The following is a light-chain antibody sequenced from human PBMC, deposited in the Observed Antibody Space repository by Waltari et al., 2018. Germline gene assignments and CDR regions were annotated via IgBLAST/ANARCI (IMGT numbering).Light chain of an antibody. CDR2: SNR. Sequence: QSVLTQPPSASGTPGQRVTISCSGSSSNIGSNTVNWYQQPPGTAPKLLIYSNRQRPSGVPDLFSASRFGTSASLAISGLQSEDEADYYCAAWDDSLNGVVFGGGTKLTVL. CDR1: SSNIGSNT. J-gene: IGLJ2*01. CDR3: AAWDDSLNGVV. V-gene: IGLV1-44*01.